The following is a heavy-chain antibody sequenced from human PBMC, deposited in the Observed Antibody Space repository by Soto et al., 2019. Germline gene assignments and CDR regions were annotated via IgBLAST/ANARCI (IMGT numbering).Heavy chain of an antibody. Sequence: SLRLSSTGSGFNFANYALTWVRQAPGKGLEWVGFIRGETNGGTADYAASLKGRITISRDDSKSIASLEINSLQTEDTAVYYCTRYYYESSGYYVYWGQGTLVTVSS. J-gene: IGHJ4*02. V-gene: IGHV3-49*04. CDR1: GFNFANYA. CDR3: TRYYYESSGYYVY. D-gene: IGHD3-22*01. CDR2: IRGETNGGTA.